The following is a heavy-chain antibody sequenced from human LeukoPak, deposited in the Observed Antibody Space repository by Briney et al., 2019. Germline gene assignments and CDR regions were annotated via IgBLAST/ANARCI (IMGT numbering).Heavy chain of an antibody. J-gene: IGHJ4*02. CDR3: AKDMDGYNGANDY. V-gene: IGHV3-30*01. D-gene: IGHD5-24*01. Sequence: PGGSLRLSCAASGFTFSSYAMHWVRQAPGKGLEWVAVISYDGSNKYYADSVKGRFTISRDNSKNMLYLQMNSLRAEDTAVYYCAKDMDGYNGANDYWGQGTLVTGSS. CDR2: ISYDGSNK. CDR1: GFTFSSYA.